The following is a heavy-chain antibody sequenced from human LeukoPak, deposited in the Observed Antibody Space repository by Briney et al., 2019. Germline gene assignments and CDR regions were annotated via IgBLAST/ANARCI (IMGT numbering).Heavy chain of an antibody. Sequence: PGGSLRLSCAASGFTFSVYYMSWIRQAPGKGLEWVSYISSSGNIIYSADSVKGRFTISRDNAKNSLYLQINSLRAEDTAVYYCARATAADTAMIYFDYWGQGTLVTVSS. CDR1: GFTFSVYY. CDR2: ISSSGNII. D-gene: IGHD5-18*01. V-gene: IGHV3-11*01. CDR3: ARATAADTAMIYFDY. J-gene: IGHJ4*02.